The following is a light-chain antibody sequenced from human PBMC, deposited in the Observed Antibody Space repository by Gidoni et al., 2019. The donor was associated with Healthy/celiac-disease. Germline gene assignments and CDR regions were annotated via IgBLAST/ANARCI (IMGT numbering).Light chain of an antibody. CDR3: QQSYNTPRAFT. Sequence: DIQMNQSPSSLSASVGDRVTITCRASQSISNYLNWYQQKPGKAPKLLIYAASSLQSGVPSRFSGSGSGTDFTLTISSLQPEDFATYYCQQSYNTPRAFTFGPGTKVDIK. CDR2: AAS. V-gene: IGKV1-39*01. CDR1: QSISNY. J-gene: IGKJ3*01.